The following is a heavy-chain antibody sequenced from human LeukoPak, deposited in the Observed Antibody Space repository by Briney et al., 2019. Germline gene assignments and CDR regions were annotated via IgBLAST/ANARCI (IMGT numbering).Heavy chain of an antibody. Sequence: GGSLRLSCAASGFTFSSYGMHWVRQAPGKGLEWVAFISYDGSQTYYGESVKGRFTISRDNSKNTLYLQMNSLIPEDTAVFYCAKDLVVGATGFDYWGQGTLVTVSS. V-gene: IGHV3-30*02. CDR2: ISYDGSQT. D-gene: IGHD1-26*01. CDR1: GFTFSSYG. J-gene: IGHJ4*02. CDR3: AKDLVVGATGFDY.